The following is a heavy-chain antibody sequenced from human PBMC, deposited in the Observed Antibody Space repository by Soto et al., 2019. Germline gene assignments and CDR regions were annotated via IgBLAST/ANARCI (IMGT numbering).Heavy chain of an antibody. J-gene: IGHJ6*04. Sequence: WGSRRLSCAASGFPFSNFEMHWVRQAPGKGLEWVSYINTAGSTKYYAESVKGRFTIPRDNARNSLFLQMNSLRAEDTAVYYCARAECSNPNCLTAYYSYGSEVWGNGNTVSVSS. D-gene: IGHD2-2*01. CDR3: ARAECSNPNCLTAYYSYGSEV. V-gene: IGHV3-48*03. CDR2: INTAGSTK. CDR1: GFPFSNFE.